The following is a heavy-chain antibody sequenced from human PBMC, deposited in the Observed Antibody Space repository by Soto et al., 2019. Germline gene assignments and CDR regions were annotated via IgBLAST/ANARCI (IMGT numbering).Heavy chain of an antibody. J-gene: IGHJ5*02. V-gene: IGHV1-8*01. CDR2: MNPNSGNT. CDR3: ARGSYYDFWSGYRYNWFDP. D-gene: IGHD3-3*01. Sequence: ASVKVSCKASGYTFASYDINWLRQATGQGLEWMGWMNPNSGNTGYAQKFQGRVTMTRNTSISTAYMELSSLRSEDTAVYYCARGSYYDFWSGYRYNWFDPWGQGTLVTVSS. CDR1: GYTFASYD.